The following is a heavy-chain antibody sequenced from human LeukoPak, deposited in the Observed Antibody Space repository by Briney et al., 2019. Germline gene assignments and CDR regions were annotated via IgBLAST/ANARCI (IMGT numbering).Heavy chain of an antibody. CDR3: ARQNYFDSPGYYYFDY. J-gene: IGHJ4*02. CDR2: IHYSGTT. V-gene: IGHV4-59*08. CDR1: GGSISGYY. D-gene: IGHD3-22*01. Sequence: SGTLSLTCTVSGGSISGYYWSWIRQPPGKGLEWIGYIHYSGTTNYNPSLRSRVTMSVDTSRNQFSLKLRSVTAADTAVYYCARQNYFDSPGYYYFDYWGQGALVTVSS.